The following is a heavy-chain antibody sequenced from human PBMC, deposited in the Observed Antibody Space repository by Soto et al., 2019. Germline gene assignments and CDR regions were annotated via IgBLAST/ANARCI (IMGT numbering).Heavy chain of an antibody. CDR2: ISAYNGNT. D-gene: IGHD3-3*01. CDR3: ARTARYFGVVIMSYFDY. V-gene: IGHV1-18*01. J-gene: IGHJ4*02. CDR1: GYTFTVYG. Sequence: ASVKVSCKASGYTFTVYGISWVRQAPGQGLEWMGWISAYNGNTSYAQKLQGRVTMTTDTSTSTAYMELRSLRSDDTAVYYCARTARYFGVVIMSYFDYWGQGTLVTVSS.